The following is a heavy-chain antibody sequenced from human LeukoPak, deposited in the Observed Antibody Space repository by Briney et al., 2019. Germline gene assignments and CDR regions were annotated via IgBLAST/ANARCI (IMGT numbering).Heavy chain of an antibody. Sequence: ASVKVSCKASGYTFTGYYMHWVRQAPGQGLEWMGWINPNSGGTNYAQKFQGRVTMTRDTSISTAYMELSRLRSDDTAVYYCARGGYWVSGYYYYGMDVWGQGTTVTVSS. CDR2: INPNSGGT. CDR1: GYTFTGYY. J-gene: IGHJ6*02. D-gene: IGHD3-16*01. CDR3: ARGGYWVSGYYYYGMDV. V-gene: IGHV1-2*02.